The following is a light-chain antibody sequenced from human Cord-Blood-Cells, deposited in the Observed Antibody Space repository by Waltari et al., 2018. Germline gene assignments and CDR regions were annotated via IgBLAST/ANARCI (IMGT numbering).Light chain of an antibody. V-gene: IGLV2-14*01. Sequence: QSALTQPDSVSGSPGQSITISCTGTRSEVGGHNYVSWYQQHPGKAPKLMIYDVSNRPSGVSNRFSGSKSGNTASLTISGLQAEDEADYYCSSYTSSSTRVFGGGTKLTVL. CDR2: DVS. CDR1: RSEVGGHNY. J-gene: IGLJ2*01. CDR3: SSYTSSSTRV.